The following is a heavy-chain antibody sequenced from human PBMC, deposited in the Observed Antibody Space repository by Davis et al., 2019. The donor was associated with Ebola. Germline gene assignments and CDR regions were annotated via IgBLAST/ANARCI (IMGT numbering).Heavy chain of an antibody. V-gene: IGHV4-59*12. CDR2: IYYSGST. CDR1: GSSISSFY. CDR3: ARGPDWFDP. J-gene: IGHJ5*02. Sequence: SETLSPTFTVLGSSISSFYWSWIRQPPGKGLEWIGYIYYSGSTNYNPSLKSRVTISVDTSKNQFSLKLSSVTAADTAVYYCARGPDWFDPWGQGTLVTVSS.